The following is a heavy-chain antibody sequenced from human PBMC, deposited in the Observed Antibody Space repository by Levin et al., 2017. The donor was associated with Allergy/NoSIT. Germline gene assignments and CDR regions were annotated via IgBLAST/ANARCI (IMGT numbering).Heavy chain of an antibody. CDR3: AVHIAVAGG. D-gene: IGHD6-19*01. V-gene: IGHV1-8*01. Sequence: GESLKISCKASGYTFTSYDINWVRQATGQGLEWMGWMNPNSGNTGYAQKFQGRVTMTRNTSISTAYMELSSLRSEDTAVYYCAVHIAVAGGWGQGTLVTVSS. J-gene: IGHJ4*02. CDR2: MNPNSGNT. CDR1: GYTFTSYD.